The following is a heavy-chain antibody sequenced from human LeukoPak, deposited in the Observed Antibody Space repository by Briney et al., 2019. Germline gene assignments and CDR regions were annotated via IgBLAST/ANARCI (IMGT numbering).Heavy chain of an antibody. J-gene: IGHJ5*02. CDR3: AKDIGRAAPRNWFDP. CDR2: ISGSGDST. Sequence: PGGSLRLSCVASGFTFSNYGMSWVRQAPGKGLEWVSAISGSGDSTYYADSVKGRFTISRDNSKNTLYIQMNSLRADDTAVYYCAKDIGRAAPRNWFDPWGQGTLVTVSS. V-gene: IGHV3-23*01. D-gene: IGHD1-26*01. CDR1: GFTFSNYG.